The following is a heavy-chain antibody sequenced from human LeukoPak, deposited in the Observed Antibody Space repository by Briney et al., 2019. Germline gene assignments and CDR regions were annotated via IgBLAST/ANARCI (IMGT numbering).Heavy chain of an antibody. CDR3: ARDRISKGGFDP. J-gene: IGHJ5*02. Sequence: GGSLRLSCAASGFTFSSYSMNWFRQAPGDGLEWVSCISSSSSTIYYADSVKCRFVISRYNAKNSLDLQIISLGVEDTAVYYCARDRISKGGFDPWGQGTLVTVSS. V-gene: IGHV3-48*01. CDR2: ISSSSSTI. D-gene: IGHD2/OR15-2a*01. CDR1: GFTFSSYS.